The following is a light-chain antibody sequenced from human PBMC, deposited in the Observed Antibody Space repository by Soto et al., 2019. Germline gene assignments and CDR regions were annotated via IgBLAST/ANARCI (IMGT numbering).Light chain of an antibody. CDR3: CSYAGNSTYV. J-gene: IGLJ1*01. CDR1: SSIVGSYNL. CDR2: EVT. V-gene: IGLV2-23*02. Sequence: QSVLTQPASVSGSPGQSITISCTGASSIVGSYNLVSWYQQHPGKAPKVMIYEVTKRPSGVSNRFSGSKSGNTASLTISGLQAEDEADYYCCSYAGNSTYVFASGTKVTVL.